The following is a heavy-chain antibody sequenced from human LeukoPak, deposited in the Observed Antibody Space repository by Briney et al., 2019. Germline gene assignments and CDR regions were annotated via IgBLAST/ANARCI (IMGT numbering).Heavy chain of an antibody. CDR2: IKSKTDGGTT. J-gene: IGHJ4*02. Sequence: GGSLRLSCAASGFTFSSYSMNWVRQAPGKGLEWVGRIKSKTDGGTTDYAAPVKGRFTISRDDSKNTLYLQMNSLKTEDTAVYYCTTRGRYQYNWNDDDYWGQGTLVTVSS. CDR1: GFTFSSYS. CDR3: TTRGRYQYNWNDDDY. V-gene: IGHV3-15*07. D-gene: IGHD1-1*01.